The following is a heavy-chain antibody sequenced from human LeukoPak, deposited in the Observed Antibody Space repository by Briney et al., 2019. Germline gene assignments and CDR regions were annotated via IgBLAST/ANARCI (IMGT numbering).Heavy chain of an antibody. CDR3: ARVSGMDY. Sequence: GGSLRLSCAASGFSFSSYEMNWVRQAPGKGLEWVSYISGSGTTIYYADSVKGRFTISRDNAKNSLYLQMNSLRAEDTAVYYCARVSGMDYWGQGTLVTVSS. V-gene: IGHV3-48*03. J-gene: IGHJ4*02. CDR1: GFSFSSYE. CDR2: ISGSGTTI.